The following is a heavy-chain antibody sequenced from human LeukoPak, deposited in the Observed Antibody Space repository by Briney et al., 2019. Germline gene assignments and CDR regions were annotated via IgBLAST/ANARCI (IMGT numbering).Heavy chain of an antibody. CDR2: INPSGGST. Sequence: ASESDSSMASGCSFTKDYMHWVRPAPGQGLEWMGTINPSGGSTTYAQKFQGRVTMTRDTSTSTVYMELSSLRSEDTAVYYCARDHGSAYYRAPRHWGQGTLVTVSS. V-gene: IGHV1-46*01. CDR1: GCSFTKDY. D-gene: IGHD3-10*01. J-gene: IGHJ4*02. CDR3: ARDHGSAYYRAPRH.